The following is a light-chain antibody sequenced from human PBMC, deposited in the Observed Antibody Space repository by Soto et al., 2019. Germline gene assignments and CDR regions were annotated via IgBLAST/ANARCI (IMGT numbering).Light chain of an antibody. Sequence: QSVLTQPPSASGTPGQRVTISCSGSSSNIGSNSVTWYQQLPGTAPKLLMYSSNQRPSGVPDRFSGSKSGTSASLAISVLQSADESDYYCAAWDDSLNGVVFGGGTKLTVL. CDR1: SSNIGSNS. J-gene: IGLJ2*01. CDR2: SSN. CDR3: AAWDDSLNGVV. V-gene: IGLV1-44*01.